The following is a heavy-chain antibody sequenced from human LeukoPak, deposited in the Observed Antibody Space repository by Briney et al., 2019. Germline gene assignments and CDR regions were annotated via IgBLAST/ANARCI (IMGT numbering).Heavy chain of an antibody. CDR3: ARMGYDFWSGSNAFDI. CDR2: IYYSGST. J-gene: IGHJ3*02. CDR1: GGSISSRSYY. D-gene: IGHD3-3*01. Sequence: SETLSLTCTVSGGSISSRSYYWSWIRQPPGKGLEWIGSIYYSGSTYYNPSLKSRVTISVDTSKNQFSLKLSSVTAADTAVYYCARMGYDFWSGSNAFDIWGQGTMVTVSS. V-gene: IGHV4-39*07.